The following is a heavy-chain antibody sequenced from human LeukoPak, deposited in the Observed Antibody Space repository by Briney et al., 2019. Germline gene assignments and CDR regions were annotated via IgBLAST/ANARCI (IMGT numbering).Heavy chain of an antibody. J-gene: IGHJ4*02. V-gene: IGHV3-23*01. CDR1: GFTFRPYA. CDR2: ISGSSGST. D-gene: IGHD3-3*01. Sequence: TGGSLRLSCAASGFTFRPYAMSWVRQAPGKGLEWVSGISGSSGSTYYADSVKGRFTISRDNSKNTVYLQMNYLRADDTAVYYCARDPGVVAFHYLDFWGQGTLVTVSS. CDR3: ARDPGVVAFHYLDF.